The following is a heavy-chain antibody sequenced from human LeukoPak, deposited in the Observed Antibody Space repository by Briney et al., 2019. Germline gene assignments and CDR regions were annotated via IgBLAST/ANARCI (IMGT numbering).Heavy chain of an antibody. CDR1: GFTFSSYA. Sequence: GGSLRLSCAASGFTFSSYAMHWVRQAPGKGLEWVAVISYDGSYKYYADSVKGRFTISRDNSKNTLYLQMNSLRAEDTAVYYCASGVGGLRYYYYMDVWGKGTTVTVSS. CDR3: ASGVGGLRYYYYMDV. V-gene: IGHV3-30*01. D-gene: IGHD3-16*01. CDR2: ISYDGSYK. J-gene: IGHJ6*03.